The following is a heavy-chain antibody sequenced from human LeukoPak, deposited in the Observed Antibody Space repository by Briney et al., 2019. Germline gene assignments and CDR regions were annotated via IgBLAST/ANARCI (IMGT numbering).Heavy chain of an antibody. CDR1: GGSISSGDYY. J-gene: IGHJ5*02. V-gene: IGHV4-30-4*08. CDR3: ARGVVVVPAAPPRWFDP. CDR2: IYYSGST. Sequence: SQTLSLTCTVSGGSISSGDYYWSWIHQPPGKGLEWIGYIYYSGSTYYNPSLKSRVTISVDTSKNQFSLKLSSVTAADTAVYYCARGVVVVPAAPPRWFDPWGQGTLVTVSS. D-gene: IGHD2-2*01.